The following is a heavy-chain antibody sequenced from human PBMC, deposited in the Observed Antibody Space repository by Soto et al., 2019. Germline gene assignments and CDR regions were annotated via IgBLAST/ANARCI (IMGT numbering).Heavy chain of an antibody. CDR1: GYSFTSYW. CDR2: FFLVYSDT. D-gene: IGHD3-3*01. Sequence: GESLKISCKGSGYSFTSYWIGWVRQMPGKGLECMGFFFLVYSDTRYSPSFQGQVTISVDKSISTAYLHWSSLKATDTAMYYCAIHAYDFWSGHPNPRYYYGMDVWGQGTTVTVSS. V-gene: IGHV5-51*01. J-gene: IGHJ6*02. CDR3: AIHAYDFWSGHPNPRYYYGMDV.